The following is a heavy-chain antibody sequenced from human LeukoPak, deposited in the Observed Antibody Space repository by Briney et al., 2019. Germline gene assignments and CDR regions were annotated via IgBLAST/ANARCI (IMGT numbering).Heavy chain of an antibody. CDR2: IKEDGSEK. CDR1: GFTFSSNW. CDR3: VRAVVWGTSPNWLDP. V-gene: IGHV3-7*01. J-gene: IGHJ5*02. D-gene: IGHD3-16*01. Sequence: GGSLRLSCAASGFTFSSNWMSWVRQAPGKGLEWVANIKEDGSEKYYVDSVKGRFTISRDNAENSVSLQMNSLRVEDSAVYYCVRAVVWGTSPNWLDPWGQGTLVTVSS.